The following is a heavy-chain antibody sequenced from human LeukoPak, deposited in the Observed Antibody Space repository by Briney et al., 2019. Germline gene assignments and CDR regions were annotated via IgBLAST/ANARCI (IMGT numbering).Heavy chain of an antibody. J-gene: IGHJ5*02. V-gene: IGHV4-30-2*01. CDR1: GGSISSGDYS. Sequence: SQTLSLTCAASGGSISSGDYSWSWIRQPPGKGLEWIGYIFQSGSTYYNPSLKSRVTISVDRSKNQFSLKLSSVTAADTAVYYRARVGSDWNDVRYNWFDPWGQGTLVTVSS. CDR3: ARVGSDWNDVRYNWFDP. CDR2: IFQSGST. D-gene: IGHD1-1*01.